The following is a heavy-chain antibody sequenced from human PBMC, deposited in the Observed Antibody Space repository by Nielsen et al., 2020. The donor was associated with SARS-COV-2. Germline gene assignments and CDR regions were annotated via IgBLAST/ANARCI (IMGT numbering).Heavy chain of an antibody. Sequence: SETLSLTCAVYGGSFSGYDWSWIRQPPGKGLEWIGEINHSGSTNYNPSLKSRVTISVDTSKNQFSLKLSSVTAADTAVYYCARGRPLDDSSGYYYGYFDYWGQGTLVTVSS. CDR1: GGSFSGYD. CDR2: INHSGST. J-gene: IGHJ4*02. D-gene: IGHD3-22*01. V-gene: IGHV4-34*01. CDR3: ARGRPLDDSSGYYYGYFDY.